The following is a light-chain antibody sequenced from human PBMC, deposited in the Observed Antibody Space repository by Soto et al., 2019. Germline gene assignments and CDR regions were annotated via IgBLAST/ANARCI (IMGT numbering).Light chain of an antibody. V-gene: IGKV3-11*01. CDR3: QQCSKWPMYT. CDR1: QNVGTY. Sequence: EIVLTQSPDTLSLSPGERATLSCRASQNVGTYLTWFQQKPGQAPRRLIYDASTRVSGVPARFSGSGSGTDFTLIISRLVPEDFAVYYCQQCSKWPMYTFGQGTKLEIK. CDR2: DAS. J-gene: IGKJ2*01.